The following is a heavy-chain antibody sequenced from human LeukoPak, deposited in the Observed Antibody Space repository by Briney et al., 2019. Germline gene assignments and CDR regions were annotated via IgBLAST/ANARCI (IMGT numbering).Heavy chain of an antibody. CDR3: ARAERTLPTVKLPDAFDI. D-gene: IGHD4-17*01. Sequence: PSETLSLTCTVAGGSISSGDYYWGWIRQPPGKGLEWIGYIYYSGSTYYNPSLKSRVTISVDTSKNQFSLKLSSVTAADTAVYYCARAERTLPTVKLPDAFDIWGQGTMVTVSS. V-gene: IGHV4-30-4*08. CDR1: GGSISSGDYY. CDR2: IYYSGST. J-gene: IGHJ3*02.